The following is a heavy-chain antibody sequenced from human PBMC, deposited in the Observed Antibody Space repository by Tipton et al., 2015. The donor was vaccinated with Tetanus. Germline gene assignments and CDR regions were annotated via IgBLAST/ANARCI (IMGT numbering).Heavy chain of an antibody. V-gene: IGHV4-31*03. J-gene: IGHJ4*02. CDR1: GGSISSGGYY. D-gene: IGHD1-26*01. Sequence: TLSLTCTVSGGSISSGGYYWSWIRQRPGKGLEWIGDIYSSGSTYSNPSLKGRVTISVDTSKSQFSLRLNSVTAADTAVYYCARDQARGARGWNYFDYWGLGTLVTVSS. CDR2: IYSSGST. CDR3: ARDQARGARGWNYFDY.